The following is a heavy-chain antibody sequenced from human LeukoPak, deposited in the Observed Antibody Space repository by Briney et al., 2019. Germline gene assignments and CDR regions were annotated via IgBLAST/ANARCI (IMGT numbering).Heavy chain of an antibody. V-gene: IGHV1-18*01. CDR3: ARDRGDPLTGYYYGMDV. D-gene: IGHD4-17*01. CDR1: GYTFTSYG. J-gene: IGHJ6*02. CDR2: ISAYNGNK. Sequence: ASVKVSCKASGYTFTSYGISWVRQAPGQGLEWMGWISAYNGNKNYAQKLQGRVTMTTDTSTSTAYMELRSLRSDDTAVYYCARDRGDPLTGYYYGMDVWGQGTTVTVSS.